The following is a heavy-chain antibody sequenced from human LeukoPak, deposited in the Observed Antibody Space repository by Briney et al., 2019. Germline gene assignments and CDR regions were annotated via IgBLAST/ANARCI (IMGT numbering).Heavy chain of an antibody. V-gene: IGHV4-59*11. D-gene: IGHD6-13*01. CDR1: GDSMSNHF. J-gene: IGHJ4*02. CDR3: ASRPGGSTWYGVFDY. Sequence: SETLSLTCTVSGDSMSNHFWIWIRQPPGKGLDGIRYIYGSETTNYNPSLKRRVTMSVDTSETPFSLKLSSLTAADTAVYYCASRPGGSTWYGVFDYWSRGTLVTVSS. CDR2: IYGSETT.